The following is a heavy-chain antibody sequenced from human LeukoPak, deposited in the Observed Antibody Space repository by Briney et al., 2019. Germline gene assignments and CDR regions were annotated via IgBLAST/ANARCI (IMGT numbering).Heavy chain of an antibody. CDR3: ARQYQLLMDAFDI. CDR1: GFTFSSYG. D-gene: IGHD2-2*01. Sequence: PGGSPRLSRAASGFTFSSYGMHWVRQAPGKGLEWVAVIWYDGSNKYYADSVKGRFTISRDNSKNTLYLQMNSLRAEDTAVYYCARQYQLLMDAFDIWGQGTMVTVSS. CDR2: IWYDGSNK. V-gene: IGHV3-33*01. J-gene: IGHJ3*02.